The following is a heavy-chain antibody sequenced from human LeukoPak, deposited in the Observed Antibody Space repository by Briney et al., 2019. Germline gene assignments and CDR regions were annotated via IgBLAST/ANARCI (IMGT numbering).Heavy chain of an antibody. CDR3: ATDIVSTSGDY. J-gene: IGHJ4*02. V-gene: IGHV3-11*01. CDR2: IISSGSAI. D-gene: IGHD5/OR15-5a*01. Sequence: GGSLRLSCAASGFTFSDYYMSWIRQAPGKGLEWVSYIISSGSAIYYADSVRGRFTISRDNARNSMFLHMDDLRAEDTAIYYCATDIVSTSGDYWGQGTLVTVSS. CDR1: GFTFSDYY.